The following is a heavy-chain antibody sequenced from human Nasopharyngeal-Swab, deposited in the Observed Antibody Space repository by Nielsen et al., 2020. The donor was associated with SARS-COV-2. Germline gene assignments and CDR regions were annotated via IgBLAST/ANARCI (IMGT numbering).Heavy chain of an antibody. Sequence: GESLKISCAASGFTFSSYGMHWVRQAPGKGLEWVAGISYDGSNKYYADSVKGRFTISRDNSKNALYLQMNSLRAEDTAVYHCASIPLESSGHYYGSDHWGQGILVTVSS. CDR3: ASIPLESSGHYYGSDH. J-gene: IGHJ4*02. D-gene: IGHD3-22*01. CDR1: GFTFSSYG. V-gene: IGHV3-30*03. CDR2: ISYDGSNK.